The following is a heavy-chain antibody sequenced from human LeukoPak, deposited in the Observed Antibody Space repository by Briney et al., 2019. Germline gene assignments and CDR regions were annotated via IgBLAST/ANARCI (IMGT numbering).Heavy chain of an antibody. CDR3: ARGNGYYIY. CDR2: ISYDGSNK. CDR1: GFTFSSYA. V-gene: IGHV3-30-3*01. Sequence: GRSLRLSCAASGFTFSSYAMHWVRQAPGKGLEWVAVISYDGSNKYYADSVKGRLTISRDNSKNTLYLQMNSLRAEDTAVYYCARGNGYYIYWDHGTLVTVSP. J-gene: IGHJ4*01. D-gene: IGHD3-3*01.